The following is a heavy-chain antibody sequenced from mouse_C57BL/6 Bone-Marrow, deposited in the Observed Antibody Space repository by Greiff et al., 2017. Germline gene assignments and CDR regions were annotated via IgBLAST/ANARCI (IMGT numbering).Heavy chain of an antibody. Sequence: QVKLQQPGAELVKPGASVKLSCKASGYTFTSYWLHWVKQRPGQGLEWIGMIHPNSGSTNYNEKFKSKATLTVDKSSSTAYMQLSSLTSEDSAVYYCARGDYYGSPWFAYWGQGTLVTVSA. J-gene: IGHJ3*01. D-gene: IGHD1-1*01. CDR2: IHPNSGST. V-gene: IGHV1-64*01. CDR1: GYTFTSYW. CDR3: ARGDYYGSPWFAY.